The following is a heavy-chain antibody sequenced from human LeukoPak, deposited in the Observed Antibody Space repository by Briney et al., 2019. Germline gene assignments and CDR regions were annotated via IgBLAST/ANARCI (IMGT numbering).Heavy chain of an antibody. CDR1: GGSIISSTHY. CDR3: ARHQEGITTFGVRDYYMDV. Sequence: SETLSLTCTVSGGSIISSTHYWGWIRQPPGKGLEWIGSVYYSGHTSYNPSLRSRVSIPVNASKNQFSLTLSSVTAADTAVYYCARHQEGITTFGVRDYYMDVWGKGTTVTVSS. J-gene: IGHJ6*03. D-gene: IGHD3-3*01. V-gene: IGHV4-39*01. CDR2: VYYSGHT.